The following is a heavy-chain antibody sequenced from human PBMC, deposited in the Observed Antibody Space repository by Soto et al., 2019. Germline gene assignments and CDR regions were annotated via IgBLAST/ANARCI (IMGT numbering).Heavy chain of an antibody. J-gene: IGHJ5*02. CDR3: AQTTPSIHWFDP. D-gene: IGHD1-1*01. CDR2: ISAGGGNT. Sequence: EVQLLESGGGLVQPGGSLRLSCAASGFTFSSYAMSWVRQAPGKGLEWVSAISAGGGNTYYIDSVKGRFTISRDNSKNTLYLQMNSLRDEDTAVYFCAQTTPSIHWFDPWGQGTLVTVSS. CDR1: GFTFSSYA. V-gene: IGHV3-23*01.